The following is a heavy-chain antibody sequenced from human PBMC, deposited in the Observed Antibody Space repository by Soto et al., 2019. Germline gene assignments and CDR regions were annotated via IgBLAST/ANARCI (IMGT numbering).Heavy chain of an antibody. D-gene: IGHD3-22*01. J-gene: IGHJ4*02. Sequence: SVIMSLTCPVSGGSISNRRYYWSWIRKPPGKGLEWIGYIYYSGSTNYNPSLKSRVTISVDTSKNQFSLKLSSVTAADTAVYYCARVRDYYDSSGPCDYCGQGTLVTVSS. CDR1: GGSISNRRYY. V-gene: IGHV4-61*01. CDR3: ARVRDYYDSSGPCDY. CDR2: IYYSGST.